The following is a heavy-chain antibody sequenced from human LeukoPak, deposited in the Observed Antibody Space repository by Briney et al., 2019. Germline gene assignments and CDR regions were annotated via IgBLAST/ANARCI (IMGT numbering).Heavy chain of an antibody. CDR3: ARDNQDLYDFWSGYPINWFDP. D-gene: IGHD3-3*01. CDR1: GYTFTGYY. Sequence: ASVKVSCKASGYTFTGYYMHWVRQAPGQGLERMGWINPNSGGTNYAQKFQGRVTMTRDTSISTAYMELSRLRSDDTAVYYCARDNQDLYDFWSGYPINWFDPWAREPWSPSPQ. J-gene: IGHJ5*02. CDR2: INPNSGGT. V-gene: IGHV1-2*02.